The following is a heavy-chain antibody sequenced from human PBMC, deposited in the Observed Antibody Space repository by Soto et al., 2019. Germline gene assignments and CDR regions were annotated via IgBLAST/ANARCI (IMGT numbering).Heavy chain of an antibody. J-gene: IGHJ4*02. CDR2: IIPRTGGT. V-gene: IGHV1-2*02. D-gene: IGHD5-18*01. CDR1: GYDFIGYY. CDR3: ARVDTDLDY. Sequence: QVQLVQSGAEVKKPGAAVKVACKASGYDFIGYYIDWVRQAPGQGLEWMGRIIPRTGGTHFSQKFQGRVTLTRDTSISTAYMEVNSLRSDDTAVYYCARVDTDLDYWGQGPLVTVSA.